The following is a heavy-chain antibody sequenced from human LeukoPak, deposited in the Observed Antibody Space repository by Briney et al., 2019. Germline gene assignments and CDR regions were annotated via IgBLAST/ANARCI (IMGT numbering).Heavy chain of an antibody. CDR2: IIPIFGTA. CDR1: GGTFSSYA. Sequence: SVKVSCKASGGTFSSYAISWVRQAPGQGLEWMGGIIPIFGTANYAQKFQGRVTITTDESTSTAYMELSSLRSEDTAVYYCARDTPMTTVVRGANWGQGTLVTVSS. D-gene: IGHD4-23*01. CDR3: ARDTPMTTVVRGAN. V-gene: IGHV1-69*05. J-gene: IGHJ4*02.